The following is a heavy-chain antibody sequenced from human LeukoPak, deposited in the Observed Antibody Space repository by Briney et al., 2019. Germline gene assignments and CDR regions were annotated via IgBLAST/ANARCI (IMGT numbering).Heavy chain of an antibody. D-gene: IGHD2-2*01. CDR2: INPNSGGT. J-gene: IGHJ6*03. CDR3: ARSDQLLYYYYYMDV. Sequence: ASVKVSCKASGYTFTGYYMHWVRQAPGQGLEWMRWINPNSGGTNYAQKFQGRVTMARDTSISTAYMELSRLRSDDTAVYYCARSDQLLYYYYYMDVWGKGTTVTVSS. CDR1: GYTFTGYY. V-gene: IGHV1-2*02.